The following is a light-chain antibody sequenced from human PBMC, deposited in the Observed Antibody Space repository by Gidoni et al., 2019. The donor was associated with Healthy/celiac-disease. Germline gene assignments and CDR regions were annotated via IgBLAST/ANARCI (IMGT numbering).Light chain of an antibody. CDR1: KLGYKY. J-gene: IGLJ2*01. Sequence: SYELTQPPPVSVSPGQTASITCSGDKLGYKYACWYQQKPGQSPVLVIYQDTERPSGIPERFSGSNSGNTATLTISGTQAMDEADYYCQAWDSSTVIFGGGTKLTVL. CDR3: QAWDSSTVI. CDR2: QDT. V-gene: IGLV3-1*01.